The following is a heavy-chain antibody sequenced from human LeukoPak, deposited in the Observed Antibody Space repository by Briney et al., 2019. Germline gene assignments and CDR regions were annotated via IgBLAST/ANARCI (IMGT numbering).Heavy chain of an antibody. J-gene: IGHJ4*02. Sequence: PGGSLRLSCAASEFTFSAYWMHWVRQAPGKGLVWVSRIRGDGSMTNYADSVKGRFTISRDNAKNTLYLRMNSPRLEDTAVYYCARENLAAAADYWGQGTVVTVSS. CDR2: IRGDGSMT. CDR1: EFTFSAYW. CDR3: ARENLAAAADY. V-gene: IGHV3-74*01. D-gene: IGHD6-25*01.